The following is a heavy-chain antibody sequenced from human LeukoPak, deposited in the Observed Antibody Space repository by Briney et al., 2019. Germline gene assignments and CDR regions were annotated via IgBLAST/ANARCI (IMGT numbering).Heavy chain of an antibody. CDR2: TYYSGST. CDR1: GGSISSGDYY. CDR3: ARPYYYDSRIDP. D-gene: IGHD3-22*01. J-gene: IGHJ5*02. V-gene: IGHV4-30-4*01. Sequence: SQTLSLTCTVSGGSISSGDYYWSWLRQPPGKGLEWIGYTYYSGSTYYNPSLKNRVSISVDTSKNHFSLNLSSVTAADTAVYYCARPYYYDSRIDPWGQGTLVTVPS.